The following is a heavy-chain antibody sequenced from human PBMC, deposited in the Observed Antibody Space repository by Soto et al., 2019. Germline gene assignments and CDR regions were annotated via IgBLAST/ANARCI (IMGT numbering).Heavy chain of an antibody. V-gene: IGHV4-31*02. CDR1: GGSISSGGYY. CDR2: INYSGST. Sequence: SETLSLTCTVSGGSISSGGYYWTWIRQHPGKGLEWIGYINYSGSTYYNPSLKSRVTISVDASKNQFSLKLSSVTAADTAIYFCARDNWNSSFDAIDIWGQGTMVTVSS. D-gene: IGHD1-1*01. CDR3: ARDNWNSSFDAIDI. J-gene: IGHJ3*02.